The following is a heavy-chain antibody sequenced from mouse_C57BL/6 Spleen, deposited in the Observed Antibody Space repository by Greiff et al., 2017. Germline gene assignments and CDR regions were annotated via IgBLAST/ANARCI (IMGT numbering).Heavy chain of an antibody. J-gene: IGHJ3*01. CDR2: IDPENGDT. Sequence: EVKLVESGAELVRPGASVKLSCTASGFNIKDDYMHWVKQRPEQGLEWIGWIDPENGDTEYASKFQGKATITADTSSNTAYLQLSSLTSEDTAVYYCTTNYGSSQFAYWGQGTLVTVSA. D-gene: IGHD1-1*01. CDR3: TTNYGSSQFAY. CDR1: GFNIKDDY. V-gene: IGHV14-4*01.